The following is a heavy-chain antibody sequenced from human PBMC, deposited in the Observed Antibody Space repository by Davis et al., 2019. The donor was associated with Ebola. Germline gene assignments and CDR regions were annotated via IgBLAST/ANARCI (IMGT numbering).Heavy chain of an antibody. Sequence: PGGSLRLSCAASGFTFRSYGMHWVRQVPGKGLEWVAFIGFGRVNTYYGDSVKGRFTISRDNSKNTLYLQMSSLRAEDTAVYYCAKGEVDIVATAKYYYMDVWGKGTTVTVSS. CDR1: GFTFRSYG. V-gene: IGHV3-30*02. CDR3: AKGEVDIVATAKYYYMDV. J-gene: IGHJ6*03. CDR2: IGFGRVNT. D-gene: IGHD5-12*01.